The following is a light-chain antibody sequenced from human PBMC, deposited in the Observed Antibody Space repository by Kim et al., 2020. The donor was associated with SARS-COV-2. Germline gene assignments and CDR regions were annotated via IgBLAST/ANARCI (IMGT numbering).Light chain of an antibody. CDR1: NIGIKS. CDR3: QVWDSRSDHVV. J-gene: IGLJ2*01. CDR2: YDS. Sequence: APGKTARIPCGGNNIGIKSVHWYQQKPGQAPVLVIYYDSDRPSGIPERFSGSNSGNTATLTISRVEAGDEADYYCQVWDSRSDHVVFGGGTQLTVL. V-gene: IGLV3-21*04.